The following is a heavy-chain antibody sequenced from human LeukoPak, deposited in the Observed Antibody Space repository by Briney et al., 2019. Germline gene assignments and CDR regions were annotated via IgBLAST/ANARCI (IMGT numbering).Heavy chain of an antibody. D-gene: IGHD5-12*01. CDR1: GGSISSYY. J-gene: IGHJ4*02. CDR2: IYYSGST. V-gene: IGHV4-59*01. Sequence: SETLSLTCTVSGGSISSYYWSWIRQPPGKGLEWFGYIYYSGSTTYNPSLKSRVTISVDTSSNQFSLMLRSVTAADTAVYYCARGTKTGNTGYDWNYWGQGSLVTVSS. CDR3: ARGTKTGNTGYDWNY.